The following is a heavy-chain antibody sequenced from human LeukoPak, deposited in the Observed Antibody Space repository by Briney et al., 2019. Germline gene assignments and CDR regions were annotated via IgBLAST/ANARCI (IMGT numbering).Heavy chain of an antibody. CDR1: GFTFSSYG. V-gene: IGHV3-30*02. Sequence: GGSLRLSCAASGFTFSSYGMHWVRQAPGKGLEWVAFIRYDGSNKYYADSVKGRFTISRDNSKNTLYLQMNSLRAEDTAVYYCAKEGYYDILTGYYKESNPHLDYWGQGTLVTVSS. CDR3: AKEGYYDILTGYYKESNPHLDY. CDR2: IRYDGSNK. D-gene: IGHD3-9*01. J-gene: IGHJ4*02.